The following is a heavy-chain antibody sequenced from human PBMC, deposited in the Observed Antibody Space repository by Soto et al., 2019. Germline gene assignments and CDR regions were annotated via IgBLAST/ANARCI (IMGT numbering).Heavy chain of an antibody. CDR2: ISGSGGST. CDR1: GFTFSSYA. J-gene: IGHJ6*02. Sequence: GGSLRLSCAASGFTFSSYAMSWVRQAPRKGLELVSAISGSGGSTYYADSVKGRFTISRDNSKNTLYLQMNSLRAEDTALYYCAKDTVRDYYYYYGMDVWGQGTTVTVSS. V-gene: IGHV3-23*01. CDR3: AKDTVRDYYYYYGMDV. D-gene: IGHD4-4*01.